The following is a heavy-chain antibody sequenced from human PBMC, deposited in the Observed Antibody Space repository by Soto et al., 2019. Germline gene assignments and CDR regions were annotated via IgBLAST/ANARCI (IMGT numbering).Heavy chain of an antibody. D-gene: IGHD6-6*01. Sequence: PGGSLRLSCAASGFTCSSYAMHWVRQAPGKGLEWVAVISYDGSNKYYADSVKGRFTISRDNSKNTLYLQMNSLRAEDTAVYYCARAGGAARWFLVPDYWGQGTLVTVSS. V-gene: IGHV3-30-3*01. CDR2: ISYDGSNK. CDR3: ARAGGAARWFLVPDY. CDR1: GFTCSSYA. J-gene: IGHJ4*02.